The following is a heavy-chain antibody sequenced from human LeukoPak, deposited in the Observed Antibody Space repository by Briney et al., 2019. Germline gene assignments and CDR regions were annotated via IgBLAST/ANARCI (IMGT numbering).Heavy chain of an antibody. J-gene: IGHJ6*02. D-gene: IGHD6-19*01. CDR2: GYNSGST. CDR1: GGSINSHY. Sequence: ETSETLSLTCTVSGGSINSHYWSWIRQPPGKGLEWIAYGYNSGSTNYNPSLKTRVTLSVDTSKNQFSLKVSSVTAADTAVYYCARSYRVAGTPGAYVMDVWGQGTTVTVS. V-gene: IGHV4-59*11. CDR3: ARSYRVAGTPGAYVMDV.